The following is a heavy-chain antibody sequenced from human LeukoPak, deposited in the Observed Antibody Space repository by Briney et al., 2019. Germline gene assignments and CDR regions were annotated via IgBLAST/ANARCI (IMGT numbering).Heavy chain of an antibody. V-gene: IGHV4-59*12. CDR3: ARDYYDSSGHRVYY. CDR2: IFYSGST. J-gene: IGHJ4*02. D-gene: IGHD3-22*01. Sequence: PSETLSLTCTVFGGSISSFYWSWIWQPPGKGREWIGYIFYSGSTNYNPSLKSRVTISVDTSKNQFPLKLSSVTPADTAVYYCARDYYDSSGHRVYYWRQGTLVTVSS. CDR1: GGSISSFY.